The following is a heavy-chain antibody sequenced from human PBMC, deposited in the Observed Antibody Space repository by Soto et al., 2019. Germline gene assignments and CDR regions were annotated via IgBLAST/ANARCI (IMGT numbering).Heavy chain of an antibody. J-gene: IGHJ4*02. D-gene: IGHD6-13*01. V-gene: IGHV5-51*01. Sequence: GESLKISCQCSGYTLSNFWIAWVRQLPGKGLEYMGIIYPGDSETRYSPSFHGKVTISADRSIGTAYLQWSSLEASDSAFYFCARSPRSSPYFDYWGQGALVTVSS. CDR1: GYTLSNFW. CDR2: IYPGDSET. CDR3: ARSPRSSPYFDY.